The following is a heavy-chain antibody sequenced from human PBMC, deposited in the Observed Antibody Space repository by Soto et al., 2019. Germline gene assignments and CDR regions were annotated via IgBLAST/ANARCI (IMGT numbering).Heavy chain of an antibody. D-gene: IGHD5-18*01. Sequence: PGGSLRLSCVASGFTFSGHWMHWVRQAPGKGLEWVANIKEDGSEIYYVDSVKGRFTISRDNAKNSLHLEMNSLRAEDSAIFYCVRGAGWILDFWGLGTLVTVSS. J-gene: IGHJ4*02. CDR1: GFTFSGHW. V-gene: IGHV3-7*04. CDR3: VRGAGWILDF. CDR2: IKEDGSEI.